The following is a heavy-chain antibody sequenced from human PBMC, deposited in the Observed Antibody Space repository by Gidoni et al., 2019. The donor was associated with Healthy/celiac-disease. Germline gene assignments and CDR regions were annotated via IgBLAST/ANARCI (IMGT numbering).Heavy chain of an antibody. CDR3: ARSYYYDSSGYDY. V-gene: IGHV2-70*04. D-gene: IGHD3-22*01. CDR1: GFSLSTSGMR. CDR2: IDWDDDK. Sequence: QVTLKESGPALVKPTQTLTLTCTFSGFSLSTSGMRVSCIRQPPGKALEWLASIDWDDDKFYSTSLKTRINISKDTSKNQVVLTMTNMDPVDTATYYCARSYYYDSSGYDYWGQGTLVTVSS. J-gene: IGHJ4*02.